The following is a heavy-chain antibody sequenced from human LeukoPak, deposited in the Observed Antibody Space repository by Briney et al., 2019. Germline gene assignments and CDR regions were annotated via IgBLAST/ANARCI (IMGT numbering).Heavy chain of an antibody. CDR2: VDHPGST. J-gene: IGHJ6*03. CDR1: DDSITMYY. Sequence: SETLSLTCSVSDDSITMYYWTWIRQPPGKGLEWIGYVDHPGSTSFNPSLNGRVSISRDTTKNLFSLRLRSVTAADTAVYFSARGRVSSSTWYSTYYYYFYMDVWGKGTTVTVSS. V-gene: IGHV4-59*01. D-gene: IGHD1-1*01. CDR3: ARGRVSSSTWYSTYYYYFYMDV.